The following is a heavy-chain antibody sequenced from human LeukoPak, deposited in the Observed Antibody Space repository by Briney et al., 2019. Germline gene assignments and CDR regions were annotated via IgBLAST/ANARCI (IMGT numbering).Heavy chain of an antibody. CDR1: GFTFSSYS. CDR2: ISSSSSTI. Sequence: GGSLRLSCAASGFTFSSYSMNWVRQAPGKGLEWVSYISSSSSTIYYADSVKGRFTISTDNAKNSLYLQMNSLRDEDTAVYYCAREPGYYYDSSGYYHLDYWGQGTLVTVSS. J-gene: IGHJ4*02. V-gene: IGHV3-48*02. D-gene: IGHD3-22*01. CDR3: AREPGYYYDSSGYYHLDY.